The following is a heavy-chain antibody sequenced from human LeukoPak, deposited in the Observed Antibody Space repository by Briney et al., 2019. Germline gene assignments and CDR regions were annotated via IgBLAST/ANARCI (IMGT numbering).Heavy chain of an antibody. CDR3: ARGVGADSSGYYLDFDW. Sequence: GGSLRLSCAASGFTLSSYSMNWVRQAPGKGLEWVSSISSSSSYIYYADSVKGRFTISRDNAKNSLYLQMNSLRAEDTAVYYCARGVGADSSGYYLDFDWWGQGTLVTVSS. CDR1: GFTLSSYS. CDR2: ISSSSSYI. J-gene: IGHJ4*02. D-gene: IGHD3-22*01. V-gene: IGHV3-21*01.